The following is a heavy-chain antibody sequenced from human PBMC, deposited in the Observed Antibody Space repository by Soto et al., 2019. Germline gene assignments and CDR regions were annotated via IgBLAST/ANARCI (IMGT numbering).Heavy chain of an antibody. V-gene: IGHV3-53*01. J-gene: IGHJ6*02. CDR1: EFSLSSNY. CDR3: AGRVVATNYGIDV. CDR2: IYSGGST. D-gene: IGHD1-26*01. Sequence: AGSLRLASAASEFSLSSNYMNWVRPAQGKGLECVSTIYSGGSTYYADSVKGRFTISRDNSKNTLYLQMNNLRAEDTAEYDCAGRVVATNYGIDVWGQGTTVTVSS.